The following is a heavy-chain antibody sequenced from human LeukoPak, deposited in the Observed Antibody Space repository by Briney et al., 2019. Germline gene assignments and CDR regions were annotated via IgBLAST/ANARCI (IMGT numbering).Heavy chain of an antibody. CDR2: ISSSSSTI. V-gene: IGHV3-48*01. J-gene: IGHJ4*02. Sequence: GGSLRLSCAASGFTFSSSSMNWVRQAPGKGLEWLSYISSSSSTIYYADSVKGRFTISRDNAKNSLYLQMNSLRAEDTAVYYCAKARSSSWYDYWGQGTLVTASS. CDR3: AKARSSSWYDY. D-gene: IGHD6-13*01. CDR1: GFTFSSSS.